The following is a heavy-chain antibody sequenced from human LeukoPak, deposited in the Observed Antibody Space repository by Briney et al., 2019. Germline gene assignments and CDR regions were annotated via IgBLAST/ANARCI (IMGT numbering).Heavy chain of an antibody. V-gene: IGHV1-2*02. D-gene: IGHD4-11*01. CDR3: ARWMTTVITHDY. CDR1: GYTFNGYY. CDR2: INPNSGGT. J-gene: IGHJ4*02. Sequence: ASVTVSCTASGYTFNGYYLHWVRQAPGQGLEWMGWINPNSGGTNYAQKFQGRVTMTRDTSISTAYMELSRLRSDDTAVYYCARWMTTVITHDYWGQGTLVTVSS.